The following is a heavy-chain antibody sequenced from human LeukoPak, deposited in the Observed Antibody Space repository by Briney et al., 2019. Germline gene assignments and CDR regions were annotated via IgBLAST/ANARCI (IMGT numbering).Heavy chain of an antibody. Sequence: PSETLSLTCTVSGGSISPYYWSWTRQPPGKELEWIGYIYHNGNTKYNPSLKSRVTISVDTSKAQLSLNLISVTAADTAVYYCARHIAAGTNDAFDIWGQGTMVTVSS. V-gene: IGHV4-59*08. J-gene: IGHJ3*02. CDR1: GGSISPYY. CDR2: IYHNGNT. D-gene: IGHD6-13*01. CDR3: ARHIAAGTNDAFDI.